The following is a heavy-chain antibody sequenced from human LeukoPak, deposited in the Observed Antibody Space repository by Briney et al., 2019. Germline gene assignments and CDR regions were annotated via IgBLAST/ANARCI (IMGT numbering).Heavy chain of an antibody. Sequence: PGGPPRLSCAASGFTFSSYAMHRVRQAPGKGLEWVAVISYDGSNKYYADSVKGRFTISRDNSKNTLYLQMNSLRAEDTAVYYCASSSGSYSSIETFDYWGQGTLVTVSS. J-gene: IGHJ4*02. V-gene: IGHV3-30*04. CDR3: ASSSGSYSSIETFDY. D-gene: IGHD1-26*01. CDR2: ISYDGSNK. CDR1: GFTFSSYA.